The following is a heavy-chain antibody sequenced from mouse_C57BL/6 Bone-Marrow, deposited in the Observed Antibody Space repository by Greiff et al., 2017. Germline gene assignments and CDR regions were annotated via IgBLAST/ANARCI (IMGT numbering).Heavy chain of an antibody. CDR3: ARGGGFRYYYAMDD. CDR2: ISYDGSN. CDR1: GYSITSGYY. J-gene: IGHJ4*01. Sequence: EVQLVESGPGLVKPSQSLSLTCSVTGYSITSGYYWNWIRQFPGNKLEWMGYISYDGSNNYNPSPNNRIPITRDTSQNQFFLQLNSVTTDDTATDYGARGGGFRYYYAMDDWGQGTSVTVSS. V-gene: IGHV3-6*01.